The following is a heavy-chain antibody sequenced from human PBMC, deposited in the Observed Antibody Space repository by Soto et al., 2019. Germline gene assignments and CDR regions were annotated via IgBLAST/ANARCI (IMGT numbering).Heavy chain of an antibody. V-gene: IGHV3-15*01. CDR3: SWSDYHYFGS. Sequence: EVQMVESGGGLVKPGGFLRLSCATSGFTFSDFRDAWMGWVRQAPGKGLEWVSRIKSRGSGGTTDYAAPVKGRFTITRDDSKRTVYLHMNSLRIEDTGVYYCSWSDYHYFGSWGQGTLVTVSS. J-gene: IGHJ5*02. CDR1: GFTFSDFRDAW. D-gene: IGHD3-3*01. CDR2: IKSRGSGGTT.